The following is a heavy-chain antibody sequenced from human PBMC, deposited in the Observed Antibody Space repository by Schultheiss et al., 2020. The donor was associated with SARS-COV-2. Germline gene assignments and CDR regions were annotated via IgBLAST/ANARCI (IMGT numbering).Heavy chain of an antibody. J-gene: IGHJ4*02. Sequence: GGSLRLSCAASGFTFSSYSMNWVRQAPGKGLEWVSAISGSGGSTYYADSVKGRFTISRDNSKNTLYLQMNSLRAEDTAVYYCAKDLVRITMIVVAENWGQGTLVTVSS. D-gene: IGHD3-22*01. V-gene: IGHV3-23*01. CDR1: GFTFSSYS. CDR2: ISGSGGST. CDR3: AKDLVRITMIVVAEN.